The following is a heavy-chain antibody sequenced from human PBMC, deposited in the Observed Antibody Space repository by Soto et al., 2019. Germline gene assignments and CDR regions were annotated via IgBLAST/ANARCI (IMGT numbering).Heavy chain of an antibody. J-gene: IGHJ6*02. CDR2: IDPSDSYT. CDR1: GYSFTSYW. CDR3: ASPGIAAAGTAGNHYYYGMDV. D-gene: IGHD6-13*01. V-gene: IGHV5-10-1*01. Sequence: PGESLKISCKGSGYSFTSYWISWVRQMPGKGLEWMGRIDPSDSYTNYSPSLQGHVTISADKSISTAYLQWSSLKASDTAMYYCASPGIAAAGTAGNHYYYGMDVWGQGTTVTVSS.